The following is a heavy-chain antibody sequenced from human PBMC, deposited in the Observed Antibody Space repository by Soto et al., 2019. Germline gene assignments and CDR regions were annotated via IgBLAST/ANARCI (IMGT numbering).Heavy chain of an antibody. CDR1: GYTFTNFG. CDR3: AGGGTPIDY. V-gene: IGHV1-18*01. CDR2: ISAYNGNT. Sequence: QVQLVQSGAEVKKPGASVKVSCKASGYTFTNFGISWVRQAPGQGLEWMGWISAYNGNTNYAQNFQGRVTMTTDTAKSTGYMELRSLTSDDTAVYYCAGGGTPIDYWGQGTLVTVSS. J-gene: IGHJ4*02. D-gene: IGHD3-16*01.